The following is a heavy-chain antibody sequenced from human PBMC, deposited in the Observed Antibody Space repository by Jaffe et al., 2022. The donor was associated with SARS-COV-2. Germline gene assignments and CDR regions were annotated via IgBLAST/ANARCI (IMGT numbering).Heavy chain of an antibody. D-gene: IGHD6-13*01. J-gene: IGHJ3*02. CDR3: ASPYSSSASWGAFDI. CDR2: ISDDGSNT. V-gene: IGHV3-74*01. Sequence: EVHLVESGGGLVRPGGSLRLSCAASGFTFSNYWMHWVRQAPGKGLVWVSRISDDGSNTNYADSVKGRFTISRDNAKNMLYLQVNSLRAEDTAVYYCASPYSSSASWGAFDIWGQGTTVTVSS. CDR1: GFTFSNYW.